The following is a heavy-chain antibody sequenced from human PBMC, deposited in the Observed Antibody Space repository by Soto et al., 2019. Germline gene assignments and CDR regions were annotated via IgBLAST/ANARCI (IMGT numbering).Heavy chain of an antibody. CDR1: GYTFTSYY. V-gene: IGHV1-46*03. J-gene: IGHJ6*02. CDR2: INPSGGST. D-gene: IGHD1-26*01. Sequence: QVQLVQSGAEVKKPGASVKVSCKASGYTFTSYYMHWVRQAPGQGLEWMGIINPSGGSTSYAQKFQGRVTMTRDTSTSTVYRELSSLRSEDTAVYYCAREGGVVGARGYYGMDVWGQGTTVTVSS. CDR3: AREGGVVGARGYYGMDV.